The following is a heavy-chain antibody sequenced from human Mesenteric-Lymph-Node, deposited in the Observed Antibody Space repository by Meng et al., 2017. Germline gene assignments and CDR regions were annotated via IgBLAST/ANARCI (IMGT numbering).Heavy chain of an antibody. CDR3: ARSSPLWFGESYNWFDP. Sequence: ASVKVSCKASGYTFTGYYMHWVRQAPGQGLEWMGWINPNSGGTNYAQKFQGRVTKTRDTSISTAYMELSRLRSDDTAVYYCARSSPLWFGESYNWFDPWGQGTLVTVSS. V-gene: IGHV1-2*02. J-gene: IGHJ5*02. CDR2: INPNSGGT. CDR1: GYTFTGYY. D-gene: IGHD3-10*01.